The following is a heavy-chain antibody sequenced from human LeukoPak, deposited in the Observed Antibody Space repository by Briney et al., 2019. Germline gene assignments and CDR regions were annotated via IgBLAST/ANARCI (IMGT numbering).Heavy chain of an antibody. D-gene: IGHD2-15*01. Sequence: ASVKVSCKASGYTFTSYNMRWVRQAPGQGLEWMGIINPSGGSTSYAQKFQGRVTMTRDTSTSTVYMELSSLRSEDTAVYYCARVGGYCSGGSCYSTRPFDYWGQGTLVTVSS. J-gene: IGHJ4*02. V-gene: IGHV1-46*01. CDR2: INPSGGST. CDR3: ARVGGYCSGGSCYSTRPFDY. CDR1: GYTFTSYN.